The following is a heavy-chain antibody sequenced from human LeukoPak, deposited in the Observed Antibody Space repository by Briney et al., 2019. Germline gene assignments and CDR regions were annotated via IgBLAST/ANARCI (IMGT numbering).Heavy chain of an antibody. V-gene: IGHV1-8*01. D-gene: IGHD6-19*01. J-gene: IGHJ4*02. Sequence: GASVKVSCKASGYTFTSYDINWVRQATGQGLEWMGWMNPNSGNTGYAQKFQGRVTMTRNTSISTAYMELSSLRSEDTAVYYCARGGSSGWYPSSAALDYWGQGTLVTVSS. CDR3: ARGGSSGWYPSSAALDY. CDR2: MNPNSGNT. CDR1: GYTFTSYD.